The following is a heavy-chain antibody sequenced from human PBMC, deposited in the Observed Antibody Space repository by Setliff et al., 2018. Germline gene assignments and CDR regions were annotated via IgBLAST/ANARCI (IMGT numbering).Heavy chain of an antibody. CDR1: GFTFSSYS. CDR3: AKKLPGVRYFDY. Sequence: GESLKISCAASGFTFSSYSMNWVRQAPGKGLEWVSVISDSGGTTYYADSVKGRFTIPRDNSKNTLYLQMNSLRAEDTAVYYCAKKLPGVRYFDYCGQGTLVTVSS. D-gene: IGHD1-7*01. CDR2: ISDSGGTT. V-gene: IGHV3-23*01. J-gene: IGHJ4*02.